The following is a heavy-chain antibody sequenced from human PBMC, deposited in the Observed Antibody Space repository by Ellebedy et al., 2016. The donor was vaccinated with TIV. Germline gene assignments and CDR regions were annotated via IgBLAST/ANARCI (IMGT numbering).Heavy chain of an antibody. CDR1: GYTFTSYD. V-gene: IGHV1-8*01. D-gene: IGHD5-18*01. CDR3: AREYVGYSYGDPFDY. J-gene: IGHJ4*02. CDR2: MNPNSGNT. Sequence: ASVKVSXXASGYTFTSYDINWVRQATGQGLEWMGWMNPNSGNTGYAQKFQGRVTMTRNTSISTAYMELSSLRSEDTAVYYCAREYVGYSYGDPFDYWGQGTLVTVSS.